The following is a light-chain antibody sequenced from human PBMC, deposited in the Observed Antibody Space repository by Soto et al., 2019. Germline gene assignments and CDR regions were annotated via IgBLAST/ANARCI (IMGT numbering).Light chain of an antibody. CDR3: SSYTSSSRYD. CDR2: EVS. V-gene: IGLV2-14*01. CDR1: SSDVGGYNY. J-gene: IGLJ1*01. Sequence: QSALTQPASVSGSPGQSITISCTGTSSDVGGYNYVSWYQQHPGKAPKLMIYEVSNRPSGVSNRFSGSKSGNTASLTISGLQAEDEADYYCSSYTSSSRYDFGTGTKVTVL.